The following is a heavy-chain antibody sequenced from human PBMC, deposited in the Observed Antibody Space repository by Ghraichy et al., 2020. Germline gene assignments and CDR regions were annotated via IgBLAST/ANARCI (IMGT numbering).Heavy chain of an antibody. Sequence: GESLNISCAASGFTFSTYWMHWVRQAPGKGLVWVSRINIDGSFTNYADSVKGRFTISRDSAKNTLYLQMNSLRDEDTAVYYCVRGTNGWYGIDYWGQGTLVSVS. J-gene: IGHJ4*02. CDR1: GFTFSTYW. V-gene: IGHV3-74*01. CDR2: INIDGSFT. CDR3: VRGTNGWYGIDY. D-gene: IGHD6-19*01.